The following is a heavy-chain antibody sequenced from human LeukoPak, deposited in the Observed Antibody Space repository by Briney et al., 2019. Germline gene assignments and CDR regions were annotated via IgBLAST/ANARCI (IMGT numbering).Heavy chain of an antibody. CDR1: EFTFSSYA. Sequence: PGGSLRLSXAASEFTFSSYAMSWVRQAPGKGLEWVSAISGSGASTYYADSVKGRFTISRDNSKKTLYLQMNSLRAEDTAVYYCAKAGGYSSSWYSDYWGQGTLVTVSS. V-gene: IGHV3-23*01. J-gene: IGHJ4*02. CDR2: ISGSGAST. CDR3: AKAGGYSSSWYSDY. D-gene: IGHD6-13*01.